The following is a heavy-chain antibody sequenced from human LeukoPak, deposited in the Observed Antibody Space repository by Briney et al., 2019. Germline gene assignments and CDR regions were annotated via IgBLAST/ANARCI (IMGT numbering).Heavy chain of an antibody. J-gene: IGHJ6*03. CDR3: ARGLGWFGESPYYYYMDV. CDR1: GDSISSSSDY. Sequence: PSETLSLTCTVSGDSISSSSDYWGWISQPPGKGLEWIESIYYTGSTYYNPSLKSRVTISVDTSKNQFSLKLSSVTAADTAVYYCARGLGWFGESPYYYYMDVWGKGTTVTISS. CDR2: IYYTGST. V-gene: IGHV4-39*07. D-gene: IGHD3-10*01.